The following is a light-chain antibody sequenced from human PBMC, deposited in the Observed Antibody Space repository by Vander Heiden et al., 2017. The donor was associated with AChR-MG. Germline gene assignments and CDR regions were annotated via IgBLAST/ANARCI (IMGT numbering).Light chain of an antibody. CDR1: QSINSN. Sequence: EIVMTQSPATLFMSPGERATLSCRASQSINSNLAWYQHKPGQAPRLLIYGASTRATGIPARFSGTGSGTEFTLTISSLQSEDFAPYYCQQYHYWLPITFGQGTRLEIK. V-gene: IGKV3-15*01. J-gene: IGKJ5*01. CDR3: QQYHYWLPIT. CDR2: GAS.